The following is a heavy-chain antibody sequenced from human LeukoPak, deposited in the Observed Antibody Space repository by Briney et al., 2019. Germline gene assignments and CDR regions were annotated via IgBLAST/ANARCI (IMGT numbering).Heavy chain of an antibody. J-gene: IGHJ5*02. CDR1: GGSISSGGYY. V-gene: IGHV4-31*03. D-gene: IGHD1-1*01. CDR3: ARAGADLENWFDP. Sequence: SETLSLTCTVSGGSISSGGYYWSWIRQHPGKGLEWIGYIYYSGSTYYNPSLKSRVTISVDTSKNQFSLKLSSVTAADTAVYYCARAGADLENWFDPWGQGTLVTVSS. CDR2: IYYSGST.